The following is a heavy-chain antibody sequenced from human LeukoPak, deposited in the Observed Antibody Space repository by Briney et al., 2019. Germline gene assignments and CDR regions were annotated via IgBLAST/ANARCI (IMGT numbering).Heavy chain of an antibody. Sequence: PSETLSLTCSVSGGSISSSSYFWGWIRQPPGKGLEWIGEINHSGSTNYNPSLKSRVTISADTSRDQFSLKLSSVTAADTAVYYCASRKLGNDYWGQGILVTVTS. J-gene: IGHJ4*02. CDR1: GGSISSSSYF. CDR3: ASRKLGNDY. D-gene: IGHD7-27*01. V-gene: IGHV4-39*07. CDR2: INHSGST.